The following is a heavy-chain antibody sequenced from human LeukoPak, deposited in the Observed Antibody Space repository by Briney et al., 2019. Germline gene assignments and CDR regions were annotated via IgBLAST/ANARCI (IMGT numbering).Heavy chain of an antibody. J-gene: IGHJ4*02. D-gene: IGHD3-22*01. Sequence: SQTLSLTCTVSGASISRYYWTWIRQPAGKGLEWIGNIYTSVGTNYNPSLKSRVTMSLDTSKNQFSLKLNSVTAAETAVYYCAREEDTGGYYHYVVSWGQGTLVTVSS. CDR1: GASISRYY. CDR3: AREEDTGGYYHYVVS. CDR2: IYTSVGT. V-gene: IGHV4-4*07.